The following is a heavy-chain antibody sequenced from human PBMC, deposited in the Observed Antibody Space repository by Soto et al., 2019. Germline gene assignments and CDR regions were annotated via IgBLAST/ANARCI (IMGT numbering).Heavy chain of an antibody. V-gene: IGHV4-59*01. CDR2: IYYSGST. D-gene: IGHD3-22*01. Sequence: QVQLQEPGPGLVKPSETLSLTCTVSGGSISSYYWSWIRQPPGKGLEWIGYIYYSGSTNYNPSLKSRVTISVDTSKNQFSLKLSSVTAADTAVYYCARDSRDSSYGMDVWGQGTTVTVSS. CDR3: ARDSRDSSYGMDV. CDR1: GGSISSYY. J-gene: IGHJ6*02.